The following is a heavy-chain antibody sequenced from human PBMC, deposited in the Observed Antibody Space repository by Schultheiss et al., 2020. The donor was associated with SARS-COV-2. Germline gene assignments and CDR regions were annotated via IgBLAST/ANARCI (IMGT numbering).Heavy chain of an antibody. CDR2: IYHSGST. CDR3: ATARGYGSGSYFSGNWFDP. J-gene: IGHJ5*02. Sequence: SETLSLTCAVYGGSFSGYYWGWIRQPPGKGLEWIGSIYHSGSTYYNPSLKSRVTISVDTSKNQFSLKLSSVTAADTAVYYCATARGYGSGSYFSGNWFDPWGQGTLVTVSS. D-gene: IGHD3-10*01. V-gene: IGHV4-38-2*01. CDR1: GGSFSGYY.